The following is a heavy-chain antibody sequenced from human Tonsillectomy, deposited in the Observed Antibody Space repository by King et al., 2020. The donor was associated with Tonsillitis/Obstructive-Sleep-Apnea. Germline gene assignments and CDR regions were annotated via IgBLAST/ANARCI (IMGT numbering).Heavy chain of an antibody. CDR2: IYSGGST. J-gene: IGHJ6*02. CDR1: GFTVSSNY. Sequence: DVQLVESGGGLIQPGGSLRLSRAASGFTVSSNYMSWVRQAPGKGLEWVSVIYSGGSTYYADSVKGRFTISRDNSKNTLYLQMNSLRAEDTAVYYCARGEGDYYYYYGMDVWGQGTTVTVSS. V-gene: IGHV3-53*01. CDR3: ARGEGDYYYYYGMDV. D-gene: IGHD1-26*01.